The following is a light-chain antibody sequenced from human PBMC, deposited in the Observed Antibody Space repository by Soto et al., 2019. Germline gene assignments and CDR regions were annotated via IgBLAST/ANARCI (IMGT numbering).Light chain of an antibody. Sequence: QSALTQPASVSGSPGQSITISCTGTSSDVGGYNYVSWYQQHPGTAPKLMIYEVSNRPSGLSNRFSGSKSGNTASLTISGLQAEDEADYYCSSYTSSSSLYVFGTGTKLNRP. CDR3: SSYTSSSSLYV. V-gene: IGLV2-14*01. CDR1: SSDVGGYNY. CDR2: EVS. J-gene: IGLJ1*01.